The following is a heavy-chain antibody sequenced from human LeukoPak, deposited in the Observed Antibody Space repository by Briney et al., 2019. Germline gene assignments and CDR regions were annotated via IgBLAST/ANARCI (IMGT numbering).Heavy chain of an antibody. CDR3: VRDPGSRCHDWYFDL. CDR2: IHSDGT. CDR1: GFTFSSNW. Sequence: PGGSLRLSCAASGFTFSSNWIHWVRQAPGKGLVWVSRIHSDGTSYADSVKGRFTISRDNAKNTLYLQMNSLRVEDTAMYYCVRDPGSRCHDWYFDLWGRGTLVTVSS. J-gene: IGHJ2*01. D-gene: IGHD1-26*01. V-gene: IGHV3-74*01.